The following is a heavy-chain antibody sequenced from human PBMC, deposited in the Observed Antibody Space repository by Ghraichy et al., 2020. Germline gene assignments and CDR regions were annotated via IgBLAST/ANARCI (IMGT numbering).Heavy chain of an antibody. J-gene: IGHJ4*02. CDR3: AARVGRPY. CDR2: IYSVGST. Sequence: GESLNISCAASGFTVGNNYMTWVRQAPGKWLEWVSVIYSVGSTYYADSVRVRFIISRDSSTTPLYLQMNSLIAADTAVYYCAARVGRPYWGQGTLVTVSA. V-gene: IGHV3-53*01. CDR1: GFTVGNNY. D-gene: IGHD2-15*01.